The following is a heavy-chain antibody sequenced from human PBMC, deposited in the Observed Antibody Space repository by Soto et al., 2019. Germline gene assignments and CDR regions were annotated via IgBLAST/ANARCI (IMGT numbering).Heavy chain of an antibody. CDR1: GYSISSRCY. Sequence: PAETLSLTCAVSGYSISSRCYWGWIRQPPGKGLEGIGSVSHIGSTDYNASLKSRVTISLDTSSNQFSLKLNSVTAADTAVYYCAGDNNNCSWFYCWGQGTLVTVSS. D-gene: IGHD1-1*01. CDR3: AGDNNNCSWFYC. J-gene: IGHJ4*02. CDR2: VSHIGST. V-gene: IGHV4-38-2*01.